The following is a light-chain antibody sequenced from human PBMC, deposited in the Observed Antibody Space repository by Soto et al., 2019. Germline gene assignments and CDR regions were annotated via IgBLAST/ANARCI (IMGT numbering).Light chain of an antibody. V-gene: IGKV3-20*01. CDR2: GAS. CDR1: QSVGSNY. J-gene: IGKJ1*01. CDR3: QQYGTSIQT. Sequence: EIVLTQFPGTLSLSPGESATLSCRASQSVGSNYLAWYQQRPGQPPNLLIFGASHRAPDIPDRFSGSGSGTDFTLTISRLGPEDFAVYYCQQYGTSIQTFGQGTKVDIK.